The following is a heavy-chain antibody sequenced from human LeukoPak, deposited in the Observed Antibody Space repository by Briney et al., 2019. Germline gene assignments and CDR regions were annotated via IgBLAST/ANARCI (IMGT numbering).Heavy chain of an antibody. CDR3: ARGDFRLEMSTSIAFDS. D-gene: IGHD5-24*01. V-gene: IGHV3-30*01. CDR2: ISYHGSNI. CDR1: GFTFSSYA. J-gene: IGHJ3*02. Sequence: GGSLRLSCAASGFTFSSYAFHWVRQAPGKGLEWVSVISYHGSNIFYADSVKGRFTISRDNSKNTLYLQMNSLRADDTAVYYCARGDFRLEMSTSIAFDSWGQGTMVTVSS.